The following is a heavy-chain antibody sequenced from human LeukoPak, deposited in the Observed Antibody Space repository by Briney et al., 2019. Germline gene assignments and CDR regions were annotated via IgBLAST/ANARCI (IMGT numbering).Heavy chain of an antibody. J-gene: IGHJ4*01. Sequence: GGSLRLSCAASGFTFSAYGMHWVRQAPVKGLEWVAFIRYDGSHEYYADSVKGRFTISRDNSKNTLYLQMNSVRSEDTALYYCAKPSGSGVDYWGQGTRVTVSS. CDR3: AKPSGSGVDY. CDR1: GFTFSAYG. V-gene: IGHV3-30*02. D-gene: IGHD1-26*01. CDR2: IRYDGSHE.